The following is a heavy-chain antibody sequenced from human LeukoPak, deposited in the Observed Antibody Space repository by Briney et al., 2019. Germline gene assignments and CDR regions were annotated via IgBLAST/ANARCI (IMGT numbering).Heavy chain of an antibody. CDR3: ATRNIGDYGAFDI. V-gene: IGHV1-24*01. D-gene: IGHD4-17*01. CDR1: GYTLRDLA. J-gene: IGHJ3*02. CDR2: LDPEDGEA. Sequence: ASVKVSCKVSGYTLRDLAMHWVRQAPGKGLEGMGGLDPEDGEAIYAQPLQGRVTMTEDTSTDTVYMELSSLRSEDTAVYYFATRNIGDYGAFDIWGPGTMVTVSS.